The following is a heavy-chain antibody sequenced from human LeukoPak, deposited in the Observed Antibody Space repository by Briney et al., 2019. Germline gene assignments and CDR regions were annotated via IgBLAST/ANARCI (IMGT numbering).Heavy chain of an antibody. J-gene: IGHJ3*02. V-gene: IGHV4-39*01. Sequence: PSETLSLICTVSGGSISSSGHYWGWIRQPPGKGLEWIGEINHSGSTNYNPSLKSRVTISVNTSRNQFSLELTSVTATDTAVYYCARHGDKSYKGSDAFDIWGQGTMVTVSS. CDR1: GGSISSSGHY. CDR2: INHSGST. CDR3: ARHGDKSYKGSDAFDI. D-gene: IGHD5-24*01.